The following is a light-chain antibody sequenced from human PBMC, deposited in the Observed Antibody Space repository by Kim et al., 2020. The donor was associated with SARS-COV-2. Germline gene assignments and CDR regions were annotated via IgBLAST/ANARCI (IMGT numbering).Light chain of an antibody. V-gene: IGLV3-21*01. Sequence: APGETASITCGGGNGAIYTVHWYQQKAGQAPILVMYYDTDRPSGIPERFSGSNSGNTATLTIKRVEAGDEADYYCQVYDTSSDHVVFGGGTQLTVL. CDR2: YDT. CDR3: QVYDTSSDHVV. J-gene: IGLJ3*02. CDR1: NGAIYT.